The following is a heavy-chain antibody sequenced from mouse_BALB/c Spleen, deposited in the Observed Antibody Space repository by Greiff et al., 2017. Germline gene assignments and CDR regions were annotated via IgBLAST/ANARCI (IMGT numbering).Heavy chain of an antibody. Sequence: EVKLVETGGGLVQPKGSLKLSCAASGFTFNTNAMNWVRQAPGKGLEWVARIRSKSNNYATYYADSVKDRFTISRDDSQSMLYLQMNNLKTEDTAMYYCVRGGSGYPAWFAYWGQGTLVTVSA. V-gene: IGHV10S3*01. J-gene: IGHJ3*01. CDR3: VRGGSGYPAWFAY. CDR1: GFTFNTNA. CDR2: IRSKSNNYAT. D-gene: IGHD3-1*01.